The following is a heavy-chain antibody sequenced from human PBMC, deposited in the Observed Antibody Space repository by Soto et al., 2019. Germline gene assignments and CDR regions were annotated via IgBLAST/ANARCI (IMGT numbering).Heavy chain of an antibody. CDR3: ARGVRLPIDY. V-gene: IGHV1-18*04. CDR1: GYTFTNYG. D-gene: IGHD2-15*01. Sequence: ASVKVSCKASGYTFTNYGLTWVRQAPGQGLEWMGWISAYNGNTNYAQNFQDRVTMTTDTPTSTAYMELRSLRSDDTAVYYCARGVRLPIDYWGQGTLVTGSS. CDR2: ISAYNGNT. J-gene: IGHJ4*02.